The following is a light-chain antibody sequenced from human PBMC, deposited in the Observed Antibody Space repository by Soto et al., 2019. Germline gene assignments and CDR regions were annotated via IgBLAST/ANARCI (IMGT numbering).Light chain of an antibody. J-gene: IGKJ1*01. CDR2: GAS. CDR1: QSVSSSY. CDR3: HQAWT. Sequence: IVLTQSPGTRSLSPGERATLSCRARQSVSSSYLAWYQQTPGQAPRLLIYGASSSATGIPDRFSGSGSGTDFSLTISRLEPEDFAVYYCHQAWTCGQGTEVEIK. V-gene: IGKV3-20*01.